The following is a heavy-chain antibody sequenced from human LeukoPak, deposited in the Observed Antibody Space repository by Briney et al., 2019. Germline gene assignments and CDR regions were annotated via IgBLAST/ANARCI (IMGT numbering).Heavy chain of an antibody. J-gene: IGHJ4*02. V-gene: IGHV1-2*02. D-gene: IGHD4-17*01. CDR3: ARDWSYGDCPGYFDY. CDR1: GYTFTGYY. Sequence: ASVKVSCTASGYTFTGYYMHWVRQAPGQGLEWMGWINPNSGGTNYAQKFQGRVTMTRDTSISTAYMELSRLRSDDTAVYYCARDWSYGDCPGYFDYWGQGTLVTVSS. CDR2: INPNSGGT.